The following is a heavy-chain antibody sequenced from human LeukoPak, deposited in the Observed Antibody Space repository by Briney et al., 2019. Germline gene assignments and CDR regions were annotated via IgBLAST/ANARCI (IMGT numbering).Heavy chain of an antibody. CDR2: ISAYNGNT. CDR3: ARDSSDFGVPDAFDI. CDR1: GYTFTSYG. V-gene: IGHV1-18*01. J-gene: IGHJ3*02. Sequence: ASVKLSCKASGYTFTSYGISWVRQAHGQGLGWMGWISAYNGNTNYAQKLQGRVTMTTDTSTSTAYMELRSLRSDDTAVYYCARDSSDFGVPDAFDIWGQGTMVTVSS. D-gene: IGHD4/OR15-4a*01.